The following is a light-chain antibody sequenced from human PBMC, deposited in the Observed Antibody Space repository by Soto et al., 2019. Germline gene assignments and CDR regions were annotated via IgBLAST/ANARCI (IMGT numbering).Light chain of an antibody. CDR3: RSSAPESTYV. Sequence: QSALAQPASVSGSPGQSITISCTGTSSDVGAYNSVSWYQQHPHRAPQVIIYKGTQRPSGVSNRFSGSTSGNAASLTISALQADDEADYLCRSSAPESTYVFGEGTKVTVL. V-gene: IGLV2-23*01. CDR2: KGT. J-gene: IGLJ1*01. CDR1: SSDVGAYNS.